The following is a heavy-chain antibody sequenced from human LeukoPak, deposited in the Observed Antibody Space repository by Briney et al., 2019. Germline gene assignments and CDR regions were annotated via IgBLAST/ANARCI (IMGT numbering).Heavy chain of an antibody. CDR1: GFNFRAYW. D-gene: IGHD2-2*01. J-gene: IGHJ5*01. Sequence: GGSLRLSCTTSGFNFRAYWMAWVRQAPGKGLEWVANIHQHGSKENCVDSVKGRFTISRDNAKNSVFLQMNSLRAEDTALYYCARIGHDSYQTFDSWGHGTPITVSS. CDR3: ARIGHDSYQTFDS. V-gene: IGHV3-7*03. CDR2: IHQHGSKE.